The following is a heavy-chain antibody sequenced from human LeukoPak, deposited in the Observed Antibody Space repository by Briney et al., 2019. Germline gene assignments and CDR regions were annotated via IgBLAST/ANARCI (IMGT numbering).Heavy chain of an antibody. CDR3: AYCTNGVADAFDI. D-gene: IGHD2-8*01. V-gene: IGHV4-39*07. J-gene: IGHJ3*02. CDR2: VYYSGST. Sequence: PSETLSLTCSVSGGSIRNTNFYWGWIRQPPGKGLEWIGSVYYSGSTYSSPSLQSRLTISVDTSKNQFSLKLSSVTAADTAVYYCAYCTNGVADAFDIWGQGTMVTVSS. CDR1: GGSIRNTNFY.